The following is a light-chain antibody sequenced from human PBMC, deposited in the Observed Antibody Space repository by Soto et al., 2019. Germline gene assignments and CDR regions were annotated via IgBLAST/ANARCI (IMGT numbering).Light chain of an antibody. Sequence: EIVMTQSPVTLSVSPGERATLSCRASQSVNSNLAWYQQKPGQAPSLLISGAFTRATGLPARFSGTGSGTEFTLTISSLQSEDLALYYCQQYNDWPLTFGQGTKVDIK. CDR3: QQYNDWPLT. CDR1: QSVNSN. V-gene: IGKV3-15*01. CDR2: GAF. J-gene: IGKJ1*01.